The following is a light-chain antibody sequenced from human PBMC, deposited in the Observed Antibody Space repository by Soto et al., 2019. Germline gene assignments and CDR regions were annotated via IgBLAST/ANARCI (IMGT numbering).Light chain of an antibody. CDR3: QQSYSTPHT. V-gene: IGKV1-39*01. CDR2: AAS. J-gene: IGKJ5*01. Sequence: DIQMTQSPSTLSASVGDRAASSCRASQSVSGWLAWYQQKPGEAPKLLIYAASSLQSGVPSRFSGSGSGTDFTLTISSLQPEDFATYYCQQSYSTPHTFGQGTRLEIK. CDR1: QSVSGW.